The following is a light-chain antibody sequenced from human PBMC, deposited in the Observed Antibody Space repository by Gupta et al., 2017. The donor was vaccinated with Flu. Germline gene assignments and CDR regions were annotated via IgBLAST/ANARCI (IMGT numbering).Light chain of an antibody. CDR1: STAVGGCKN. J-gene: IGLJ1*01. CDR3: AAEQIDTDHYV. Sequence: ITNYTTATSTAVGGCKNVFWYHRPPDHAPMLLIFEDNSRHAAVPARFSGSKYATTAALTTTGLQAEDEADYYWAAEQIDTDHYVFGTGTTLTVL. CDR2: EDN. V-gene: IGLV2-14*01.